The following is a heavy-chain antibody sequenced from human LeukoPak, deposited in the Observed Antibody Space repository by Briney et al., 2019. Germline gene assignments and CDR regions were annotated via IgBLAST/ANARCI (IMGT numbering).Heavy chain of an antibody. D-gene: IGHD2-15*01. CDR2: ISGSGGST. Sequence: QPGGSLRLSCAASGFTFSSYAMSWVRQAPGKGLEWVPAISGSGGSTYYADSVKGRFTISRDNSKNTLYLQMNSLRAEDTAVYYCAKDRPGGVVVVAAQLPNWFDPWGQGTLVTVSS. J-gene: IGHJ5*02. CDR1: GFTFSSYA. V-gene: IGHV3-23*01. CDR3: AKDRPGGVVVVAAQLPNWFDP.